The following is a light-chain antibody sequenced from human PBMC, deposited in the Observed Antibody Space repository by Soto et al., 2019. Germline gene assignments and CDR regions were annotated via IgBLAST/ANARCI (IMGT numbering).Light chain of an antibody. V-gene: IGLV2-14*01. CDR2: DVS. CDR1: SSDVGGYNY. CDR3: SSYTSSSTLGV. Sequence: QSALTQPASVSGSPGQSITISCTGTSSDVGGYNYVSWYQQHPGKAPKLMIYDVSNRPSGVSNRFSGSKSGNTASLTISGLQAEDDSEYYCSSYTSSSTLGVFGGGTQLTVL. J-gene: IGLJ2*01.